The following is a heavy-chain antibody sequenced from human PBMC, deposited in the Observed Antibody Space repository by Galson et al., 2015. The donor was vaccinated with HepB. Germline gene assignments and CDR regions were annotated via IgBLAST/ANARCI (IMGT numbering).Heavy chain of an antibody. CDR1: GGSVSSDPYY. V-gene: IGHV4-61*01. CDR3: ARHMSAPGTRGFDS. D-gene: IGHD1-1*01. J-gene: IGHJ4*02. CDR2: IYKRGST. Sequence: ETLSLTCNVSGGSVSSDPYYWSWIRQPPGKGLEWIGYIYKRGSTNDGTSYNPSLKSRVTISVDKSNNQFSLNLWSLTAADTAVYYCARHMSAPGTRGFDSWGQGTLVTVSS.